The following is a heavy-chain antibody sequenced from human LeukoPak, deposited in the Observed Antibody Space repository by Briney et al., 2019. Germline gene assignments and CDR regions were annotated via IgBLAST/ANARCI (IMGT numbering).Heavy chain of an antibody. D-gene: IGHD3-9*01. CDR1: GFTFSSYS. Sequence: GGSLRLSCAASGFTFSSYSMNWVRPAPGKGLEWVSSIISRSTYIYYADSLKGRFTISRDNATNSLYLQMNSLRAEDTAVYYCARELLAGDYDIGASDYWGQGTLVTVSS. CDR2: IISRSTYI. J-gene: IGHJ4*02. CDR3: ARELLAGDYDIGASDY. V-gene: IGHV3-21*01.